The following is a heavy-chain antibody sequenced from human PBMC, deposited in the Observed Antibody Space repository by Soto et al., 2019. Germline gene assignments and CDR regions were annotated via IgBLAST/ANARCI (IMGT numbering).Heavy chain of an antibody. V-gene: IGHV4-59*01. CDR2: IYYSGST. CDR3: ARDSWNSYYSYYGMDV. D-gene: IGHD1-7*01. J-gene: IGHJ6*02. CDR1: GASIRSYY. Sequence: SETLSLTCTVSGASIRSYYWSWIRQPPGKGLEWIGYIYYSGSTNYNPSLKSRVTISLDTSKSEVSLKLSSVTAADTAVYYCARDSWNSYYSYYGMDVWGQGTTVTVSS.